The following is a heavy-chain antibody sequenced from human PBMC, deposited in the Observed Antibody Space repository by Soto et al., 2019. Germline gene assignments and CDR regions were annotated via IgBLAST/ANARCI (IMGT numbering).Heavy chain of an antibody. J-gene: IGHJ5*02. CDR2: IYYSGST. Sequence: QLQLQESGPGLVKPSETLSLTCTVSGGSISSSSYYWGWIRQPPGKGLEWIGSIYYSGSTYYNPPLQSRVTISVDTSKNQFSLKLSAVTAADTAVYYCARHPRLGYCSGGSCYSWFDPWGQGTLVTVSS. CDR3: ARHPRLGYCSGGSCYSWFDP. V-gene: IGHV4-39*01. D-gene: IGHD2-15*01. CDR1: GGSISSSSYY.